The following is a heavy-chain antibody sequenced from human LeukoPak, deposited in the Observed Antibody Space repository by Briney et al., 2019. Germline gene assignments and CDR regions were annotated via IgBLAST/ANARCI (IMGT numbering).Heavy chain of an antibody. J-gene: IGHJ5*02. CDR1: GFTFGDYA. CDR2: IRSKAYGGTT. CDR3: TSPPPYSGSYSRWFDP. D-gene: IGHD1-26*01. V-gene: IGHV3-49*03. Sequence: HSGGSLRLSCTASGFTFGDYAMSWFRQAPGKGLEWVGFIRSKAYGGTTEYAASVKGRFTISRDDSKSIAYLQMNSLKTEDTAVYYCTSPPPYSGSYSRWFDPWGQGTLVTVSS.